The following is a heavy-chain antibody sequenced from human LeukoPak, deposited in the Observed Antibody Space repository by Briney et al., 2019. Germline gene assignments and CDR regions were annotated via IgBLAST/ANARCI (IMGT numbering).Heavy chain of an antibody. J-gene: IGHJ5*02. CDR1: GDSISDYY. V-gene: IGHV4-59*01. CDR2: VYYSGST. D-gene: IGHD5-24*01. CDR3: ARELDGDGGWFDP. Sequence: SETLSLTCTVSGDSISDYYWSWIRQPPRKGLEWIGEVYYSGSTHYNPSLKSRLTISVDTSKNQFSLRLRSVTAADTAMYYCARELDGDGGWFDPWGQGTLVTVSS.